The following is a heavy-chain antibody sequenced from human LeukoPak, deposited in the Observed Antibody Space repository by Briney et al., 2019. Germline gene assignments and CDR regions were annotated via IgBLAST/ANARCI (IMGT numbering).Heavy chain of an antibody. CDR1: VGSISSYY. Sequence: SSETLSLTCTVSVGSISSYYWSWIRQPAGKGLEWIGRIYTSGSTNYNPSLKSRVTMSVDTSKNQFSLKLSSVTAADTAVYYCARDRGGAAAGELRFDPWGQGTLVTVSS. V-gene: IGHV4-4*07. CDR2: IYTSGST. D-gene: IGHD6-13*01. J-gene: IGHJ5*02. CDR3: ARDRGGAAAGELRFDP.